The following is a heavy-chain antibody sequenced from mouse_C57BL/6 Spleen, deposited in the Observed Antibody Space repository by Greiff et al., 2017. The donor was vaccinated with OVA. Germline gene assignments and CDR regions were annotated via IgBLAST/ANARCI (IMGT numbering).Heavy chain of an antibody. D-gene: IGHD1-1*01. V-gene: IGHV5-17*01. J-gene: IGHJ1*03. CDR2: ISSGSSTI. CDR3: ARRNYYGSTYWDFDV. CDR1: GFTFSDYG. Sequence: DVMLVESGGGLVKPGGSLKLSCAASGFTFSDYGMHWVRQAPEKGLEWVAYISSGSSTIYYADTVKGRFTISRDNAKNTLFLQMTSLRSEDTAMYYSARRNYYGSTYWDFDVWGTGTTVTVSS.